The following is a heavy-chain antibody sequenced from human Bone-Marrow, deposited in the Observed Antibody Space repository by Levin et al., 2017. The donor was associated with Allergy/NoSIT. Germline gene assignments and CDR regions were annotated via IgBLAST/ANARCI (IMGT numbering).Heavy chain of an antibody. CDR3: ARNGVGTAAGTP. Sequence: GGSLRLSCAASGFSVSRNYMSWVRQAPGKGLEWVSLIYSGGDTQYADSVKGRFTISRDNSRNTLYLQMNSLRGDDAAVYYCARNGVGTAAGTPWGQGTLVTVSS. V-gene: IGHV3-66*01. CDR1: GFSVSRNY. D-gene: IGHD6-13*01. CDR2: IYSGGDT. J-gene: IGHJ4*02.